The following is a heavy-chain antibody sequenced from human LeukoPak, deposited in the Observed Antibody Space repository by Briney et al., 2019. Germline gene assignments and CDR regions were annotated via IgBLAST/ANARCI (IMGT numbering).Heavy chain of an antibody. CDR2: INHSGST. Sequence: SETLSLTCIVSGDSLRSGFYWGWIRQPPGKGLEWIGEINHSGSTNYNPSLKSRVTISVDTSKNQFSLKLSSVTAADTAVYYCARRRGWYEYYFDYWGQGTLVTVSS. CDR1: GDSLRSGFY. V-gene: IGHV4-34*01. CDR3: ARRRGWYEYYFDY. D-gene: IGHD6-19*01. J-gene: IGHJ4*02.